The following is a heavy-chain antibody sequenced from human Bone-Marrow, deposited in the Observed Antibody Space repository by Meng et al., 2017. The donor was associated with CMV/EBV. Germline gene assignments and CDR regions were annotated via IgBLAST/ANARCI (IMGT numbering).Heavy chain of an antibody. J-gene: IGHJ3*02. CDR2: IYYSGST. D-gene: IGHD5-18*01. CDR3: ARDDTAMVKGAFDI. Sequence: VQLLQSGPGLGKPSQPLALTCTGSGGSISSGDYYWSWIRQPPGKGLEWIGYIYYSGSTYYNPSLKSRVTISVDTSKNQFSLKLSSVTAADTAVYYCARDDTAMVKGAFDIWGQGTMVTVSS. CDR1: GGSISSGDYY. V-gene: IGHV4-30-4*08.